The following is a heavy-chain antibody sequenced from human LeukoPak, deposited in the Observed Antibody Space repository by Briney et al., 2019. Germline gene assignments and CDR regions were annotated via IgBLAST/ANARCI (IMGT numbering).Heavy chain of an antibody. Sequence: GGSLRLSCAASGFTFNNYGMHWVRQAPGKGLEWVAFIRYDGRNKYYADSVKGRFTVSRDNSKNTLYLQMNSLRAEDTAVYYCAKGPKRYNILTGYFVIETAFDIWGQGTMVTVSS. CDR3: AKGPKRYNILTGYFVIETAFDI. V-gene: IGHV3-30*02. J-gene: IGHJ3*02. CDR2: IRYDGRNK. CDR1: GFTFNNYG. D-gene: IGHD3-9*01.